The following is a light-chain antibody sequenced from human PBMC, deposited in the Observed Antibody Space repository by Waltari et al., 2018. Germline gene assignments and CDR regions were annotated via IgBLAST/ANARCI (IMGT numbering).Light chain of an antibody. CDR2: SNN. CDR3: AXXXDTLNXXX. Sequence: VLTQSPSXSXTPGQTXXIFXSGXXXXXGARTVXXYQQLPGTAPKLLIYSNNXRPSGVPXRFSGSXSGSSASLXXXRLQSXXEADYYCAXXXDTLNXXXFXGXTKLTVL. V-gene: IGLV1-44*01. J-gene: IGLJ2*01. CDR1: XXXXGART.